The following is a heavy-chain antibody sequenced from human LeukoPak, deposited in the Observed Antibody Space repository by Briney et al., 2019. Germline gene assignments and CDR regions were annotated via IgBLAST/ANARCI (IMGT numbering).Heavy chain of an antibody. Sequence: SVKVSCTASGGTFSSYAISWVRQAPGQGLEWMGGIIPIFGTANYAQKFQGRVTITADESTSTAYMELSSLRSEDTAVYYCARGYYDSSGYYPFDYWGQGTLVTVSS. CDR1: GGTFSSYA. V-gene: IGHV1-69*13. J-gene: IGHJ4*02. D-gene: IGHD3-22*01. CDR2: IIPIFGTA. CDR3: ARGYYDSSGYYPFDY.